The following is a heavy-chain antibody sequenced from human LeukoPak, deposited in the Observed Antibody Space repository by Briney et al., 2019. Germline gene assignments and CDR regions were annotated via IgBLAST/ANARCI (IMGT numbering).Heavy chain of an antibody. J-gene: IGHJ4*02. V-gene: IGHV4-34*01. Sequence: SETLSLTCAVYGGSFSGYYWSWIRQPPGKGLEWIGEINHSGSTNYNPSLKSRVTISVDTSKNQFSLKLSSVTAADTAVYYCARGSNTRRGYSYGSLNYWGQGTLVTVSS. CDR1: GGSFSGYY. D-gene: IGHD5-18*01. CDR3: ARGSNTRRGYSYGSLNY. CDR2: INHSGST.